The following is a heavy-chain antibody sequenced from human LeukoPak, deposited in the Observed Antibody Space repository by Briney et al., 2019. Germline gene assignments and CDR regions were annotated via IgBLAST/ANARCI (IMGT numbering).Heavy chain of an antibody. CDR2: INPNSGGT. J-gene: IGHJ4*02. CDR1: GGTFSSYA. V-gene: IGHV1-2*06. CDR3: ASWGEMATINY. Sequence: ASVKVSCKASGGTFSSYAISWVRQAPGQGLEWMGRINPNSGGTNYAQKFQGRVTMTRDTSISTAYMELSRLRSDDTAVYYCASWGEMATINYWGQGTLVTVSS. D-gene: IGHD5-24*01.